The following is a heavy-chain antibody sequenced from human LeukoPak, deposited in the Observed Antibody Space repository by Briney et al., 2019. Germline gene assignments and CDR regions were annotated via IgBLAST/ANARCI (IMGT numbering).Heavy chain of an antibody. J-gene: IGHJ4*02. D-gene: IGHD6-19*01. Sequence: GGSLRLSCAASGFTFIDYDMHWVRQVIGKGLEWVSAIGIRGDTHYSGSVKGRLTISRENAESPLYLQMNSLRAEDTAVYYCARGGIQVSGIDEFDYWGQRTLVTVSS. CDR1: GFTFIDYD. CDR3: ARGGIQVSGIDEFDY. CDR2: IGIRGDT. V-gene: IGHV3-13*01.